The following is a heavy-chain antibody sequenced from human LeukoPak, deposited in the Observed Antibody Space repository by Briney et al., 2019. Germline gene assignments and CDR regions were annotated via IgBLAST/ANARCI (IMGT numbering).Heavy chain of an antibody. Sequence: GGSLRLSCAASGFTFSRYSMNWVRQAPGKGLEWVSYISSSSSTIYYADSVKGRFTISRDNAKNSLYLQMNSLRAEDTAVYYCARDRALYYDFWSGYQPPDYWGQGTLVTVSS. CDR3: ARDRALYYDFWSGYQPPDY. J-gene: IGHJ4*02. CDR1: GFTFSRYS. D-gene: IGHD3-3*01. V-gene: IGHV3-48*01. CDR2: ISSSSSTI.